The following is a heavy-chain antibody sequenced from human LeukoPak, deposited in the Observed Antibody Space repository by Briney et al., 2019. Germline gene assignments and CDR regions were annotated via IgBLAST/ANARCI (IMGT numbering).Heavy chain of an antibody. CDR3: ARGDILTGYYDWFDP. Sequence: PSETLSLTCTVSGGSISSGSYYWSWIRQPPGKGLEWIGYIYYSGSTYYNPSLKSRVTVSVDRSKNQFSLKLSSVTAADTAVYYCARGDILTGYYDWFDPWGQGTLVTVSS. V-gene: IGHV4-61*01. D-gene: IGHD3-9*01. CDR2: IYYSGST. J-gene: IGHJ5*02. CDR1: GGSISSGSYY.